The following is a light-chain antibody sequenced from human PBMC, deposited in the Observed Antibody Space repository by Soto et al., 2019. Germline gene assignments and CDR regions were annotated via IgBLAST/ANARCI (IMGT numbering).Light chain of an antibody. J-gene: IGKJ5*01. CDR2: DAS. Sequence: EIVLTQSPATLSLSPGERATLSCRASQSVSSYLAWYQQKPGQAPRLLIYDASSRATGIPDRFSGSGSGTDFTLTISRLEPEDFAVYYCQQYGSSPLTFGQGTRLEIK. CDR3: QQYGSSPLT. V-gene: IGKV3-20*01. CDR1: QSVSSY.